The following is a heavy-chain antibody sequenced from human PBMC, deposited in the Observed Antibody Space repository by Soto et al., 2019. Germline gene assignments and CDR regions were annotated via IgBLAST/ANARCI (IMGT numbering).Heavy chain of an antibody. D-gene: IGHD3-10*01. CDR1: GFTFSSYS. CDR3: ARDGHPWVGELQDRFDP. V-gene: IGHV3-48*01. Sequence: EVQLVESGGGLVQPGGSLRLSCAASGFTFSSYSMNWVRQAPGKGLEWVSYISSSSSTIYYADSVKGRFTISRDNAKNSLYRQMNSLRAEDTAVYYCARDGHPWVGELQDRFDPWGQGTLVTVSS. CDR2: ISSSSSTI. J-gene: IGHJ5*02.